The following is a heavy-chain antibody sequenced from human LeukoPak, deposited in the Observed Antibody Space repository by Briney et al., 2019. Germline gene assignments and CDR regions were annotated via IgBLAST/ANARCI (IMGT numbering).Heavy chain of an antibody. D-gene: IGHD3-16*01. CDR1: GFTFSSYA. J-gene: IGHJ5*02. Sequence: GGSLGLSCAASGFTFSSYAMSWVRQAPGKGLEWVSDISGSGNNIYYADSAKGRFTISRDNSKNTLYLQMNSLRAEDTGVYYCAKGGFSSWFDPWGQGTLVTVSS. CDR2: ISGSGNNI. CDR3: AKGGFSSWFDP. V-gene: IGHV3-23*01.